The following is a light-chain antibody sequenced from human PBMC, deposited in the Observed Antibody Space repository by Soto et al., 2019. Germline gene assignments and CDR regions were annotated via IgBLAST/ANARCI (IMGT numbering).Light chain of an antibody. CDR2: EVN. Sequence: QSALTQPASVSGSPGQSITISCTGTSSDVGGPNYVSWYQQHPGKAPKLIIYEVNKWPSGVSNRFSGSKSGNTASLTVSGLQAEDEADYFCSSYTYRNTWVFGGGTKLTVL. J-gene: IGLJ3*02. CDR1: SSDVGGPNY. CDR3: SSYTYRNTWV. V-gene: IGLV2-14*01.